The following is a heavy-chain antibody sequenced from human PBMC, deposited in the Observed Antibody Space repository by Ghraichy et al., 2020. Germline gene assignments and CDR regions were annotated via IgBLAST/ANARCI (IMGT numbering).Heavy chain of an antibody. CDR1: GYTFTGYY. CDR2: INPNSGGT. V-gene: IGHV1-2*02. CDR3: ARAPTLYCSSTSCYTGTYYFDY. J-gene: IGHJ4*02. D-gene: IGHD2-2*02. Sequence: ASVKVSCKASGYTFTGYYMHWVRQAPGQGLEWMGWINPNSGGTNYAQKFQGRVTMTRDTSISTAYMELSRLRSDDTAVYYCARAPTLYCSSTSCYTGTYYFDYWGQGTLVTVSS.